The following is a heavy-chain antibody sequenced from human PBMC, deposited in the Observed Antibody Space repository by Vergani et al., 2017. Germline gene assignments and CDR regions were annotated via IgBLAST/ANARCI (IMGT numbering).Heavy chain of an antibody. CDR3: AISYGSGSYSMA. Sequence: QVQLQQWGAGLLKPSETLSLTCAVYGGSFSGYYWSWIRQPPGKGLEWIGEINHSGSTNYNPSLKSRVTISVDTSKNQFSLKLSSVTAADTAVNYCAISYGSGSYSMAWGQGTLVTVSS. J-gene: IGHJ5*02. CDR2: INHSGST. V-gene: IGHV4-34*01. D-gene: IGHD3-10*01. CDR1: GGSFSGYY.